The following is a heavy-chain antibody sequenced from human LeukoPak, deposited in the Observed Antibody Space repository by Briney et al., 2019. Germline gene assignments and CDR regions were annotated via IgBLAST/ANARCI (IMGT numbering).Heavy chain of an antibody. CDR3: AKDAARRQWLALYYFDY. D-gene: IGHD6-19*01. Sequence: GGSLKLSCAASGFTFSSYGMHWVRQAPGKGLEWVAVISYDGSNKYYADSVKGRFTISRDNSKNTLYLQMNSLRAEDTAVYYCAKDAARRQWLALYYFDYWGQGTLVTVSS. CDR1: GFTFSSYG. CDR2: ISYDGSNK. J-gene: IGHJ4*02. V-gene: IGHV3-30*18.